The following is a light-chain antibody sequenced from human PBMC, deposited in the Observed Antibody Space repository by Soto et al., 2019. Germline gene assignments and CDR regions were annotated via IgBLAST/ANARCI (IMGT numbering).Light chain of an antibody. V-gene: IGLV2-23*02. J-gene: IGLJ1*01. CDR3: CSSGGSPTYV. Sequence: QSALTQPASVSGSPGQSITISCTGTSSNVGSYKLVSWYQQHPGKAPKLMIFEVNKRPSGVSNRFSGSKSGNTASLTISGLQVEDEADYYCCSSGGSPTYVFGTGTKHTVL. CDR2: EVN. CDR1: SSNVGSYKL.